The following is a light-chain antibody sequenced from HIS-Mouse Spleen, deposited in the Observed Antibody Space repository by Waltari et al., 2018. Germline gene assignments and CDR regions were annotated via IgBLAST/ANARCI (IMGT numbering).Light chain of an antibody. CDR3: MKALQTPWT. V-gene: IGKV2-28*01. J-gene: IGKJ2*01. CDR2: LGS. CDR1: QSLLHSNGYNY. Sequence: DIVMTRSPLSLPVTPGEPASISCRSSQSLLHSNGYNYLDWYLQKPGQSPQLLIYLGSNRASGVPDRFSGSGSGTDFTLKISRVEAEDVGVYYCMKALQTPWTFGQGTKLEIK.